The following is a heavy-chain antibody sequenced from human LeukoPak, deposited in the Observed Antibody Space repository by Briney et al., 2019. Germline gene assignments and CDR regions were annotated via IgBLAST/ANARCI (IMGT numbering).Heavy chain of an antibody. CDR3: VRQPDSARYGFDY. D-gene: IGHD1-14*01. J-gene: IGHJ4*02. CDR2: IGSAGYT. Sequence: GGSLRLSCEVSGFTFDNNDMHWVRQSTGKGLEWVSAIGSAGYTYYAESVRGRFTITRDTAKQSLYLQMNSLRVEDTAVYHCVRQPDSARYGFDYWGRRTQVTVSS. CDR1: GFTFDNND. V-gene: IGHV3-13*01.